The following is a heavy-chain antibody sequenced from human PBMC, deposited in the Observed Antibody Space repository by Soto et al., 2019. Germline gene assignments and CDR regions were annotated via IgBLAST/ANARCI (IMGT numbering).Heavy chain of an antibody. CDR2: VNHSGST. CDR1: GGSFSGYY. CDR3: ASGHNFVVVVAARNLDY. D-gene: IGHD2-15*01. V-gene: IGHV4-34*01. Sequence: SETLSLTCAVYGGSFSGYYWSWIRQPPGKGLEWIGEVNHSGSTNYNPSLKSRVTISVDTSKNQFSLKLSSVTAADTAVYYCASGHNFVVVVAARNLDYWGQGTLVTVSS. J-gene: IGHJ4*02.